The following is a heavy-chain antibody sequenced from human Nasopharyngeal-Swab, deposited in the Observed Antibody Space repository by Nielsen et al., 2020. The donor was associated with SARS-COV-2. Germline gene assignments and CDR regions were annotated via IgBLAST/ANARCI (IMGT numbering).Heavy chain of an antibody. V-gene: IGHV4-39*07. CDR1: GGSISSSSYY. Sequence: SETLSLTCTVSGGSISSSSYYWSWIRQPPGKGLEWIGEINHSGSTNYNPSLKSRVTISVDTSKNQFSLKLSSVTAADTAVYYCARINSSGYYYGYWGQGTLVTVSS. J-gene: IGHJ4*02. CDR2: INHSGST. CDR3: ARINSSGYYYGY. D-gene: IGHD3-22*01.